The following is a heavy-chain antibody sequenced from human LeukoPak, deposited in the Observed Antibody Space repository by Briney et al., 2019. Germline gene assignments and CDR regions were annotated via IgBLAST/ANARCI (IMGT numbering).Heavy chain of an antibody. D-gene: IGHD2-15*01. Sequence: GGSLRLSCAASGFTFSSYGMSWVRQAPGKGLEWVSAISGSGGSTYYADSVKGRFTISRDNAKNSLYLQMNSLRAEDTAVYYCARSRSEVGVFDYWGQGTLVTVSS. CDR2: ISGSGGST. CDR1: GFTFSSYG. J-gene: IGHJ4*02. CDR3: ARSRSEVGVFDY. V-gene: IGHV3-23*01.